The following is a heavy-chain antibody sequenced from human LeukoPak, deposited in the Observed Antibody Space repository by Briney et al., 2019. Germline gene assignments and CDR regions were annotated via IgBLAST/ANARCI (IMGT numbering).Heavy chain of an antibody. V-gene: IGHV3-74*01. CDR2: IKGDGSST. D-gene: IGHD5-18*01. CDR3: ARDGYSFGHDFDY. Sequence: GGSLRLSCAASGFTFSSYWMHWVRHTPGKGLVWVSRIKGDGSSTSYADSVKGRFTISRDDAKNTLYLQMNSLRAEDTAVYYCARDGYSFGHDFDYWGQGTLVTVSS. J-gene: IGHJ4*02. CDR1: GFTFSSYW.